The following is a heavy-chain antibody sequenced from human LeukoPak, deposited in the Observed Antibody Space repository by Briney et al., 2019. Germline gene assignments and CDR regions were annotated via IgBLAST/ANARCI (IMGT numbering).Heavy chain of an antibody. CDR2: ISGSGTTI. Sequence: PGGSLRLSCAVSGFTFSDYYMSWIRQAPGKGLEWVSYISGSGTTIYYAGSVKGRFTISRDNAKNSLYLQMNSLETEDTAVYYCTRDLERWVQYNTLDYWGQGTLVIVSS. CDR1: GFTFSDYY. D-gene: IGHD5-24*01. V-gene: IGHV3-11*01. J-gene: IGHJ4*02. CDR3: TRDLERWVQYNTLDY.